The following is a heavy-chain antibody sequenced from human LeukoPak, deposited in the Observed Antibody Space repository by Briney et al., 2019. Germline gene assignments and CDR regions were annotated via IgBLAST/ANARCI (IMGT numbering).Heavy chain of an antibody. V-gene: IGHV4-61*02. CDR3: ARSGDYYGSGSYPDY. CDR2: IYTSGST. J-gene: IGHJ4*02. Sequence: PSETLSLTCTVSGGSISSGSYYWSWIRQPAGKGLEWIGRIYTSGSTNYNPSLKSRVTISVDTSKNQFSLKLSSVTAADTAVYYCARSGDYYGSGSYPDYWGQGTLVTVSS. CDR1: GGSISSGSYY. D-gene: IGHD3-10*01.